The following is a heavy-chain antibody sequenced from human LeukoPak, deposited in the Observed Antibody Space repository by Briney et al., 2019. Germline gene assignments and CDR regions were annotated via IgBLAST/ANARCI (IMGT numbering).Heavy chain of an antibody. J-gene: IGHJ6*03. D-gene: IGHD2-15*01. V-gene: IGHV3-21*01. CDR1: GFTFSSYS. Sequence: GGSLRLSCAASGFTFSSYSMNWVRQAPGKGLEWVSSISSSSSYIYYADSVKGRFTISRDNAKNSLYLQMNSLRVEDTAVYYCARRVVVVAAHYYYYYYMDVWGKGTTVTVSS. CDR3: ARRVVVVAAHYYYYYYMDV. CDR2: ISSSSSYI.